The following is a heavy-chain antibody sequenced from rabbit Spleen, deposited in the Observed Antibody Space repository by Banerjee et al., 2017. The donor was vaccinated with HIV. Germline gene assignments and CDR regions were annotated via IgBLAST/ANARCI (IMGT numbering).Heavy chain of an antibody. Sequence: QEQLKETGGGLVQPGGSLTLSCKASGFSFSSTYYMCWVRQAPGKGLEWLACIYAGSSGNTYYANWAKGRFTISKTSSTTVTLQMTSLTAADTATYFCARNDVGYPDYGYAIDLWGPGTLVTVS. V-gene: IGHV1S45*01. CDR1: GFSFSSTYY. CDR3: ARNDVGYPDYGYAIDL. CDR2: IYAGSSGNT. D-gene: IGHD6-1*01. J-gene: IGHJ4*01.